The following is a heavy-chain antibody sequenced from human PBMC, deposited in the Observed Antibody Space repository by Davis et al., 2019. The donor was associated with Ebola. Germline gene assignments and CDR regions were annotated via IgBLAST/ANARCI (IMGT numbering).Heavy chain of an antibody. CDR3: TTTLRCTPRTSCQGGDDY. D-gene: IGHD2-2*01. CDR1: GFTFSGSA. V-gene: IGHV3-73*01. Sequence: RGSLRLSCAASGFTFSGSAMHWVRQASGKGLEWVGRIRSKANSYATAYAASVKGRLTISRDDSKNTAYLQMNSLKTEDTAVYYCTTTLRCTPRTSCQGGDDYWGQGTLVTVSS. J-gene: IGHJ4*02. CDR2: IRSKANSYAT.